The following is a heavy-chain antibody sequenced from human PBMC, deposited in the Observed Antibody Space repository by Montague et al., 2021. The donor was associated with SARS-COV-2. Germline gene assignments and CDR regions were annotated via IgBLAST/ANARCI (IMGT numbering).Heavy chain of an antibody. D-gene: IGHD2-2*02. V-gene: IGHV4-59*12. Sequence: SETLSLTCSVSGASISSYDWSWIRQPPGKGLEWIAYHYSGGITGYNPSLKSRGTISVDTSKNQFSLKLSSVTAADTAVYYCANLTLGYCSSTRCYSDWFDPWGQGTLVTVSS. J-gene: IGHJ5*02. CDR2: HYSGGIT. CDR1: GASISSYD. CDR3: ANLTLGYCSSTRCYSDWFDP.